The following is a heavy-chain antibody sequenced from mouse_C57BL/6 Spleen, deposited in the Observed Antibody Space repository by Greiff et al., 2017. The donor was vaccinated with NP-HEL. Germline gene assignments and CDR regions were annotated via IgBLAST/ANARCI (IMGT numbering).Heavy chain of an antibody. V-gene: IGHV1-50*01. J-gene: IGHJ2*01. D-gene: IGHD1-1*01. Sequence: VQLQQSGAELVKPGASVKLSCKASGYTFTSYWMQWVKQRPGQGLEWIGEIDPSDSYTNYNQKFKGKATLTVDTSSSTAYMQLSSLTSEDSAVYYCARTVVATRGYYFDYWGQGTTLTVSS. CDR2: IDPSDSYT. CDR1: GYTFTSYW. CDR3: ARTVVATRGYYFDY.